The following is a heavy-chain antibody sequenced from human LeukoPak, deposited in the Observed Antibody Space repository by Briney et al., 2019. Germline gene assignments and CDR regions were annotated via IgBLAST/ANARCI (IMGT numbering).Heavy chain of an antibody. Sequence: PGGSLRLSCAASGFTFSNYAMHWVRQAPGKGLEWVAIISYDGNDKYYTDSVKGRFTISRDKSKNTLYLQMNSLRADDTAIYYCARRRIVGSTDDAFDIWGQGTMVTLSS. CDR1: GFTFSNYA. D-gene: IGHD1-26*01. J-gene: IGHJ3*02. CDR2: ISYDGNDK. V-gene: IGHV3-30-3*01. CDR3: ARRRIVGSTDDAFDI.